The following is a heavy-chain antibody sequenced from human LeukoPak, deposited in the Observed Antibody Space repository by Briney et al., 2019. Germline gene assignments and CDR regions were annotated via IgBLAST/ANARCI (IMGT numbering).Heavy chain of an antibody. Sequence: PSQTLSLTCTVSGGSISSGGYYRSWIRQPPGKGLEWIGYIYHSGSTYYNPSLKSRVTISVDRSKNQFSLKLSSVTAADTAVYYCASQLTGDRTLDYWGQGTLVTVSS. CDR2: IYHSGST. D-gene: IGHD7-27*01. CDR1: GGSISSGGYY. J-gene: IGHJ4*02. CDR3: ASQLTGDRTLDY. V-gene: IGHV4-30-2*01.